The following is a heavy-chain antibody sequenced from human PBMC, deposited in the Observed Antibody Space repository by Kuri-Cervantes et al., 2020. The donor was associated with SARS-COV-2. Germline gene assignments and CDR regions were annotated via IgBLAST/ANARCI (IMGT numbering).Heavy chain of an antibody. D-gene: IGHD2-21*01. CDR2: VKTNSGNT. Sequence: ASVKVSCKAPETTFPNYDINWVRQATGQGHEWMGMVKTNSGNTLYAQIFQGRVTMTRDTSTSTVYMELSSLTSEDTAIYYCYCAPKEGFDSWGQGTLVTVSS. V-gene: IGHV1-8*01. J-gene: IGHJ4*02. CDR3: YCAPKEGFDS. CDR1: ETTFPNYD.